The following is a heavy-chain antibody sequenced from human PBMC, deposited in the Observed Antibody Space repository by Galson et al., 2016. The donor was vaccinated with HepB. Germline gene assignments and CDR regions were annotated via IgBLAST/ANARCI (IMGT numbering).Heavy chain of an antibody. D-gene: IGHD2-2*01. Sequence: SLRLSCAASGFTFSGSAMHWVRQAPGKGLEWLAVISYDGSNTYYVDSVKGRFTISRDNSKDTLFLQMNSLRPEDTAVYYCAKDASVVAAAPYYFDSWGQGTLVTVSS. CDR3: AKDASVVAAAPYYFDS. CDR2: ISYDGSNT. V-gene: IGHV3-30*18. CDR1: GFTFSGSA. J-gene: IGHJ4*02.